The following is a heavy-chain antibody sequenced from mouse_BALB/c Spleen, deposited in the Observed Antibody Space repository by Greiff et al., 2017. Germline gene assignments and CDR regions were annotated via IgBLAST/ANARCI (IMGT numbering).Heavy chain of an antibody. Sequence: VQLQQSGAELVRPGSSVKISCKASGYAFSSYWMNWVKQRPGQGLEWIGQIYPGDGDTNYNGKFKGKATLTADKSSSTAYMQLSSLTSEDSAVYFCARLDSSGLCFDYWGQGTTLTVSS. CDR2: IYPGDGDT. CDR1: GYAFSSYW. CDR3: ARLDSSGLCFDY. J-gene: IGHJ2*01. V-gene: IGHV1-80*01. D-gene: IGHD3-2*01.